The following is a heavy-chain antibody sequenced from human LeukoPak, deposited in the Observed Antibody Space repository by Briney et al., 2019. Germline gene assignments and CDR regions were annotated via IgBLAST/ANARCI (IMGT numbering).Heavy chain of an antibody. J-gene: IGHJ5*02. Sequence: SVKVSCKCSGGSVSSCVISWVRQAPGQGLEWVGGSIPIIGTPKYARKFQDRVTITTDKSTSTAFTELRICRPEDTAVYYCARGRNGSSSYGLSNWFDPWGQGTLVTVSS. CDR2: SIPIIGTP. D-gene: IGHD6-6*01. CDR3: ARGRNGSSSYGLSNWFDP. V-gene: IGHV1-69*05. CDR1: GGSVSSCV.